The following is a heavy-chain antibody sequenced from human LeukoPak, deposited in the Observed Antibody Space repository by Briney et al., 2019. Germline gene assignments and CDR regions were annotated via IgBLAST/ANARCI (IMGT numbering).Heavy chain of an antibody. V-gene: IGHV4-59*08. CDR3: ARHEPLGGHYYYDSSGRDAFDI. CDR1: GGSINTYY. J-gene: IGHJ3*02. D-gene: IGHD3-22*01. Sequence: PSETLSLTCSVSGGSINTYYWSWIRQPPGKGLEWIGYIYYRGSTNYNPSVKSRVTMSVDTSKNQFSLRLSSVTAADTAVYYCARHEPLGGHYYYDSSGRDAFDIWGQGTMVTVSS. CDR2: IYYRGST.